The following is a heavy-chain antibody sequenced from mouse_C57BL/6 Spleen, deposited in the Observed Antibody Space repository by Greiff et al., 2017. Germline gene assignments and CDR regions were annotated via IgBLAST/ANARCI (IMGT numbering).Heavy chain of an antibody. V-gene: IGHV10-3*01. D-gene: IGHD2-1*01. Sequence: EVQLVESGGGLGQPKGSLKLLCAASGFTFNTYAMHWVRQAPGKGLEWVARIRSKSSNYATYYADSVKDRFTISRDDSQSMLYLQMNNLKAEDTAMYYCVRGSGNHAMDYWGQGTSVTVSS. J-gene: IGHJ4*01. CDR2: IRSKSSNYAT. CDR1: GFTFNTYA. CDR3: VRGSGNHAMDY.